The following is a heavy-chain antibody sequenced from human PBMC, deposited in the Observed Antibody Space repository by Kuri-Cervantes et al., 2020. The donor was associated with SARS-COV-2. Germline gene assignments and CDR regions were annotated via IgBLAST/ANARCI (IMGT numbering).Heavy chain of an antibody. Sequence: ASVKVSCKASGGTFSSYAISWVRQAPGQGLEWMGWMNPNSGNTGYAQKFQGRVTMTRNTSISTAYMELSSLRSEDTAVYYCARGLYSAEYCSGGSRYNWFDPWGQGTLVTVSS. CDR3: ARGLYSAEYCSGGSRYNWFDP. CDR1: GGTFSSYA. J-gene: IGHJ5*02. CDR2: MNPNSGNT. V-gene: IGHV1-8*02. D-gene: IGHD2-15*01.